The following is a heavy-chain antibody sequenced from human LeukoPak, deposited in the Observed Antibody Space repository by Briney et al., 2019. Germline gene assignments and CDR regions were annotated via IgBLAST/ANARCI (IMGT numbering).Heavy chain of an antibody. V-gene: IGHV3-48*03. D-gene: IGHD1-26*01. CDR1: GFIFSSYE. Sequence: GGSLRLSCAASGFIFSSYEMNWVRQAPGKGLEWVSYISSSGSTIYYADSVKGRFAISRDNAKNSLYLQMNRLRAEDTAVYYCARDQGVGADFDYWGQGTLVTVSS. CDR3: ARDQGVGADFDY. J-gene: IGHJ4*02. CDR2: ISSSGSTI.